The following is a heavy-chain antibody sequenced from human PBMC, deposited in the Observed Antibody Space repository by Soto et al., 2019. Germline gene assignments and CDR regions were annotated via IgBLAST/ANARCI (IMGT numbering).Heavy chain of an antibody. CDR3: AKQYGLTYYSGMDV. CDR2: IIPIFGTA. J-gene: IGHJ6*02. V-gene: IGHV1-69*12. CDR1: GGTFSSYG. D-gene: IGHD3-10*01. Sequence: QVQLVQSGAEVKKPGSSVKVSCKASGGTFSSYGISWVRQAPGQGLEWMGGIIPIFGTANYAQNFQGRVTLTAYEFTSTADMERSSLRSEDTAVYYCAKQYGLTYYSGMDVWGQGTTVTVSS.